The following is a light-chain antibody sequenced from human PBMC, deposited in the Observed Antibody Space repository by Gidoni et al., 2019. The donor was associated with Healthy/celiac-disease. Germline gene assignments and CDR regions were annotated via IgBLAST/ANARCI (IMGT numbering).Light chain of an antibody. CDR3: QQRGNWPQT. Sequence: IVLTQSPATLSLSPGERATLSCRASQGVSSYLAWYQQKPGQAPRLLIYDASNRATGIPARFSGSGSGTDFTLTISSLEPEDFAVYYCQQRGNWPQTFGQGTKLEIK. CDR2: DAS. V-gene: IGKV3-11*01. J-gene: IGKJ2*01. CDR1: QGVSSY.